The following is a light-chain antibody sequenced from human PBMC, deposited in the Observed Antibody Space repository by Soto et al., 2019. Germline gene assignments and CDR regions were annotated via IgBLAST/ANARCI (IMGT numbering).Light chain of an antibody. Sequence: SYELTQPPSVSVSPGQTASITCSGDKLGDKYACWYQQKPGQSPVLVIYQDSKRPSGSPERFSGSNSGNTATLTISGTQAMDEADYYCQAWDSSTVFGTGTKLTVL. V-gene: IGLV3-1*01. J-gene: IGLJ1*01. CDR3: QAWDSSTV. CDR2: QDS. CDR1: KLGDKY.